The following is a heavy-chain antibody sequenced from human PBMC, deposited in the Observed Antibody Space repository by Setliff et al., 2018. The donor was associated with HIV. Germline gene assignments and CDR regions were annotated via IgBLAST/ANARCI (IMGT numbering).Heavy chain of an antibody. CDR3: VRGSDWGSFRY. D-gene: IGHD3-16*02. V-gene: IGHV4-39*07. Sequence: SETLSLTCTVSGGSISSDSYYWGWIRQPPGKGLESIGTLFYNGATYYSPSLKGRVTISVDTSKNQFSLKLSSVTAADTAVYYCVRGSDWGSFRYWGQGTLVTVSS. CDR1: GGSISSDSYY. J-gene: IGHJ4*02. CDR2: LFYNGAT.